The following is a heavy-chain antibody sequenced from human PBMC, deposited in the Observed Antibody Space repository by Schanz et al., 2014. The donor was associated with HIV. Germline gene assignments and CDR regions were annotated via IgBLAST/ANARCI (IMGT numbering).Heavy chain of an antibody. Sequence: VHLVESGGGLVKPGGSLRLSCAASGFTFSDYSMHWVRQAPGKGLEWVAAIWYDGSNKFYADSVKGRFTISRDNSKNTLYLQMNNLRAEDTAVYGCARQGLRFSFWLDYWGQGTLVTVSS. J-gene: IGHJ4*02. D-gene: IGHD4-17*01. V-gene: IGHV3-33*08. CDR1: GFTFSDYS. CDR3: ARQGLRFSFWLDY. CDR2: IWYDGSNK.